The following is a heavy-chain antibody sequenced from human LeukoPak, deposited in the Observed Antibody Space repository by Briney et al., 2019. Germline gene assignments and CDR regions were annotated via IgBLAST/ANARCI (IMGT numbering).Heavy chain of an antibody. J-gene: IGHJ4*02. CDR3: ARDNSPIDY. D-gene: IGHD3-9*01. V-gene: IGHV3-7*01. CDR1: GFTFSSYW. Sequence: GGSLRLSCAASGFTFSSYWMSWVRQAPGRELEWVANIKRDGGEKYYVDSVKGRFTISRDNAKNSLYLQMNSLRAEDTAVYYCARDNSPIDYWGQGTLVTVSS. CDR2: IKRDGGEK.